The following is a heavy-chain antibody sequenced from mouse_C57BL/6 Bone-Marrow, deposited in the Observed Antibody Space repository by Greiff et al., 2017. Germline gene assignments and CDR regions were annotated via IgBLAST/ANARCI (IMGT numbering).Heavy chain of an antibody. J-gene: IGHJ4*01. D-gene: IGHD1-1*01. CDR3: TRKETTVVALDYAMDY. CDR1: GYTFTDYE. Sequence: VQLQQSGAELVRPGASVTLSCKASGYTFTDYEMHWVKQTPVHGLEWIGAIDPETGGTAYNQKFKGKAILTADKSSSTAYMELRSLTSEDSAVYYSTRKETTVVALDYAMDYWGQGTSVTVSS. CDR2: IDPETGGT. V-gene: IGHV1-15*01.